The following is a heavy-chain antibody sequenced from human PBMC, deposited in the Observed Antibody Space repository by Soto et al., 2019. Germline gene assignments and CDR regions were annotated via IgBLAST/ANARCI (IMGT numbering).Heavy chain of an antibody. CDR1: GFTFSSYV. J-gene: IGHJ4*02. V-gene: IGHV3-23*01. Sequence: EVQLLESGGGLVQPGGSLRLSCAASGFTFSSYVMSWVRQAPGKGLEWVSAISGSGGSTYYADSVKGRFTISRDNSKNTLYLQMNSLRAEDTAVYYCAKASWDLGGRGGDKKRPPKYYFDYWGQGTLVTVSS. D-gene: IGHD2-21*02. CDR3: AKASWDLGGRGGDKKRPPKYYFDY. CDR2: ISGSGGST.